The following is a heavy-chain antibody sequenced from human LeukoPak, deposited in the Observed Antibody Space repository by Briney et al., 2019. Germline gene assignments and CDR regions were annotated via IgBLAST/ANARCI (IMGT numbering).Heavy chain of an antibody. Sequence: SETLSLTCAVYGGSFSGYYWSWIRQPPGKGLEWIGEINHSGSTNYNPSLKSRVTISVDTSKNQCSLKLSSVTTADTAVYYCARGIYGMDVWGQGTTVTVSS. CDR3: ARGIYGMDV. CDR2: INHSGST. J-gene: IGHJ6*02. CDR1: GGSFSGYY. V-gene: IGHV4-34*01.